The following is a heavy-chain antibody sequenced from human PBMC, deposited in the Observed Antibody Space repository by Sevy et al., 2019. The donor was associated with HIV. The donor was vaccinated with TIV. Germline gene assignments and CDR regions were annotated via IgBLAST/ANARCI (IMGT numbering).Heavy chain of an antibody. CDR2: ISSSSSTI. J-gene: IGHJ6*02. Sequence: GGSLRLSCAASGFTFSSYSMNWVRQAPGKGLEWVSYISSSSSTIYYEDSVKGRFTISRGKAKNPMYLQMNSLRDQDTAVYYCARRRDLMVRGVISPLYYYYGMDVWGQGTTVTVSS. CDR3: ARRRDLMVRGVISPLYYYYGMDV. D-gene: IGHD3-10*01. V-gene: IGHV3-48*02. CDR1: GFTFSSYS.